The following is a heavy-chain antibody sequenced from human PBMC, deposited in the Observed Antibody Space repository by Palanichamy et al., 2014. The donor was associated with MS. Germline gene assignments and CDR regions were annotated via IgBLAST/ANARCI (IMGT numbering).Heavy chain of an antibody. CDR3: AGLVDYYDSSGYYTEYFQH. D-gene: IGHD3-22*01. CDR2: IYCSGST. Sequence: QVQLQESGPGLVKPSETLSLTCTVSGGSISSYYWSWIRQPPGKGLEWIGYIYCSGSTNYNPSLKSRVTISVDTSKNQFSLKLSSVTAADTAVYYCAGLVDYYDSSGYYTEYFQHWGQGTLVTVSS. CDR1: GGSISSYY. V-gene: IGHV4-59*01. J-gene: IGHJ1*01.